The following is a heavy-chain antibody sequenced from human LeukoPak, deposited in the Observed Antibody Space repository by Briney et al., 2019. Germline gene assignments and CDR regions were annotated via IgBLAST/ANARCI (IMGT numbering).Heavy chain of an antibody. CDR1: GGTFSSYA. J-gene: IGHJ5*02. CDR3: ARDNSVGDIAWWFDP. CDR2: IIPIFGTA. V-gene: IGHV1-69*05. D-gene: IGHD3-10*01. Sequence: SVKVSCKASGGTFSSYAISWVRQAPGQGLEWMGGIIPIFGTANYAQKFQGRVTMTRDMSTSTDYMELSSLRSEDTDVYYCARDNSVGDIAWWFDPWGQGTLVTVSS.